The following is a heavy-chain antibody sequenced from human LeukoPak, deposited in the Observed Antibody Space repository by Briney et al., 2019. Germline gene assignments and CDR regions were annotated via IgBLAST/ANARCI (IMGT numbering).Heavy chain of an antibody. D-gene: IGHD3-22*01. CDR2: IYTIGNT. Sequence: SETLSLTCTVSGASISRGSHYWSWIRQPAGKGLEWFGRIYTIGNTNYSPSLWRRVTLSVDTSKDQFSLRLHSVTAADTAVYYCARDRSYYSDTGTDYWGQGALVTVSS. CDR3: ARDRSYYSDTGTDY. CDR1: GASISRGSHY. J-gene: IGHJ4*02. V-gene: IGHV4-61*02.